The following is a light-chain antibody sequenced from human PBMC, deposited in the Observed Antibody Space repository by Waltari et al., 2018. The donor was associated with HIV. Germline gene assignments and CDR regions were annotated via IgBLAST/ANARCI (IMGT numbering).Light chain of an antibody. CDR3: QQYNSSPWT. V-gene: IGKV1-5*03. CDR2: DAS. Sequence: DIQMTQSPSTLSASVGDRVTITCRASQSTSRWLAWYQQKPGKAPKLLIYDASSLESGVPSRFSGSGSGTEFTLTISSLHPDDSATYYCQQYNSSPWTFGQGTKVEIK. J-gene: IGKJ1*01. CDR1: QSTSRW.